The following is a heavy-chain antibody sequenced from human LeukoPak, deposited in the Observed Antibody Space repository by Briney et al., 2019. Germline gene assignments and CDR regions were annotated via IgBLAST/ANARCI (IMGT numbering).Heavy chain of an antibody. Sequence: GGSLRLSCAASGFTFSSYWMSWVRQAPGKGLEWVANIKQDGSEKYYVDSVKGRFTISRDNAKNSLCLQMNSLRAEDTAVYYCARDLTFGVVILYYYMDVWGKGTTVTVSS. CDR2: IKQDGSEK. V-gene: IGHV3-7*01. CDR1: GFTFSSYW. D-gene: IGHD3-3*01. CDR3: ARDLTFGVVILYYYMDV. J-gene: IGHJ6*03.